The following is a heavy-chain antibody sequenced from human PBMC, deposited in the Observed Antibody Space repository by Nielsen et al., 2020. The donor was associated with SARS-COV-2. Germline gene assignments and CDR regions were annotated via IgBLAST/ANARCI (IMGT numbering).Heavy chain of an antibody. CDR2: INHSGST. D-gene: IGHD3-16*02. Sequence: GSLRLSCAVYGGSFSGYYWSWIRQPPGKGLEWIGEINHSGSTNYNPSLKSRVTISVDKSKNQFSLKLSSVTAADTAVYYCARGIVTPYYFDYWGQGTLVTVSS. CDR1: GGSFSGYY. CDR3: ARGIVTPYYFDY. V-gene: IGHV4-34*01. J-gene: IGHJ4*02.